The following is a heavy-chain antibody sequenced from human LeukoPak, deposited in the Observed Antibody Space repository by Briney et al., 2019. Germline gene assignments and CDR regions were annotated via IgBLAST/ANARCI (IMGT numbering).Heavy chain of an antibody. D-gene: IGHD6-19*01. J-gene: IGHJ4*02. CDR2: INPNSGGT. CDR3: ARESSSVAGPRGFDY. V-gene: IGHV1-2*04. Sequence: ASVKVSCKASGYTFTGYYMHWVRQAPGQGREWMGWINPNSGGTNYAQKFQGWVTMTRDTSISTAYMELSRLRSDDTAVYYCARESSSVAGPRGFDYWGQGTLVTVSS. CDR1: GYTFTGYY.